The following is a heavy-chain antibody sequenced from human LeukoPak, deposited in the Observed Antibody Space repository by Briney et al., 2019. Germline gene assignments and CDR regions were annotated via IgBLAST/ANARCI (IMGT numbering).Heavy chain of an antibody. V-gene: IGHV4-38-2*02. CDR2: IYHSGST. Sequence: SETLSLTCTVSGYSISSGYYRGWIRQPPGKGLEWIGSIYHSGSTYYNPSLKSRVTISVDTSKNQFSLKLSSVTAADTAVYYCARGKDFGYWGQGTLVTVSS. CDR3: ARGKDFGY. D-gene: IGHD2-15*01. CDR1: GYSISSGYY. J-gene: IGHJ4*02.